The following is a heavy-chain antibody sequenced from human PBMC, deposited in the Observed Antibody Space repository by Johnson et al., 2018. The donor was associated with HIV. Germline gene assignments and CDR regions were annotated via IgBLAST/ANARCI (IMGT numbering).Heavy chain of an antibody. CDR3: AKELAADGVDAFDI. V-gene: IGHV3-23*04. Sequence: VQLVESGGDLVQPGGSLRLSCAASGFTFSSYAMSWVRQAPGKGLEWVSAISGSAISKYYADSVKGRFTISRDNSKNTLYLQMNSLGVEDTAVYYCAKELAADGVDAFDIWGQGTMVTVS. CDR2: ISGSAISK. CDR1: GFTFSSYA. J-gene: IGHJ3*02. D-gene: IGHD6-13*01.